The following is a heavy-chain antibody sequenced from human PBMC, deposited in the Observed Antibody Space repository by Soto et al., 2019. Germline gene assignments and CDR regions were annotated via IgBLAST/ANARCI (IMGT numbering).Heavy chain of an antibody. CDR3: ARDLMSGHYYYYSDC. CDR1: GYTFTGYY. D-gene: IGHD3-22*01. V-gene: IGHV1-2*02. CDR2: INPNSGGT. J-gene: IGHJ4*02. Sequence: ASVKVSCKASGYTFTGYYMHWVRQAPGQGLEWMGWINPNSGGTNYAQKFQGRVTMTRDTSISTAYMEVSRLTSGDTAVYYCARDLMSGHYYYYSDCWGQGNMVIVSS.